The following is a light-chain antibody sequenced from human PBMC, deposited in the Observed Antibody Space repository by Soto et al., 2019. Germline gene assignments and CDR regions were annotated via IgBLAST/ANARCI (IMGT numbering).Light chain of an antibody. J-gene: IGLJ3*02. V-gene: IGLV2-14*03. CDR1: SSDVGHYNY. Sequence: QSVLTQPASVSGSPGQSITISCTGTSSDVGHYNYVSWYQHHPGKAPKLMIYDVSHRPSGVSNRLSGSKSGNTASLTISGLQAEDEADYYCSSYGGASAPVLFGGGTQLTVL. CDR2: DVS. CDR3: SSYGGASAPVL.